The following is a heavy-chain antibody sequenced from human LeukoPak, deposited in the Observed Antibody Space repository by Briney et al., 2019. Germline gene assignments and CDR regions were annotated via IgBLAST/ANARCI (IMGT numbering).Heavy chain of an antibody. CDR1: DGSISSSSYY. V-gene: IGHV4-39*01. D-gene: IGHD5-18*01. J-gene: IGHJ4*02. Sequence: PSETLSLTCTVSDGSISSSSYYWGWIRQSPGKGLEWIGSIYYSGSTYYNPSLKSRVTISVDTSKNQFSPKLSSVTAADTAVYYCAKQTRGYSYAYFDYWGQGTLVTVSS. CDR2: IYYSGST. CDR3: AKQTRGYSYAYFDY.